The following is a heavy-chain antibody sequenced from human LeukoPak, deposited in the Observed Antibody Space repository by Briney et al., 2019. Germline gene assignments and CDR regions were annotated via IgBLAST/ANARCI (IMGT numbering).Heavy chain of an antibody. D-gene: IGHD1-26*01. Sequence: PGGSLRLSCAASGFTFSTSAISWGRQAPGEGVEWGSTITVRDGGTYSPDSVKRRFTLSRDNPHHTLYLQMHSLPAEDTAVYYCARRLLVGTTVRPYFDYWGQGTLVTVSS. J-gene: IGHJ4*02. CDR1: GFTFSTSA. V-gene: IGHV3-23*01. CDR3: ARRLLVGTTVRPYFDY. CDR2: ITVRDGGT.